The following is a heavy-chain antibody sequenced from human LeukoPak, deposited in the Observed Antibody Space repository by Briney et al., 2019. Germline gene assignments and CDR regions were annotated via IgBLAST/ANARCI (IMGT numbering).Heavy chain of an antibody. CDR3: ARHLHIQNDMDV. CDR1: GGSFSGYY. V-gene: IGHV4-34*01. Sequence: PSETLSLTCAVYGGSFSGYYWSWIRQPPGKGLEWIGEINHSGSTNYNPSLKSRVTISVDTSKNQFSLKLSSVTAADTAVYYCARHLHIQNDMDVWGQGTTVTVSS. CDR2: INHSGST. J-gene: IGHJ6*02. D-gene: IGHD5-18*01.